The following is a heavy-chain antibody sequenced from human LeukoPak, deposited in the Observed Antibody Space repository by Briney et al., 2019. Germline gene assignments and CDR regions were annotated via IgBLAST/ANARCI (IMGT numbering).Heavy chain of an antibody. D-gene: IGHD1-26*01. J-gene: IGHJ3*02. Sequence: GGSLRLSCAASGFTFSSYAMSWVRQAPGKGLERVSYISSVSSTIYYADSVKGRFTISRDNAKNSLYLQMNSLRAEDTAVYYCARERYSGSYYGAFDIWGQGTMVTVSS. V-gene: IGHV3-48*01. CDR2: ISSVSSTI. CDR1: GFTFSSYA. CDR3: ARERYSGSYYGAFDI.